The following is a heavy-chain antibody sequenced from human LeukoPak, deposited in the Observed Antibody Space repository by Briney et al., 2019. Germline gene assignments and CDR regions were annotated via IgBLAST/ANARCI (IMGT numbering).Heavy chain of an antibody. Sequence: ASVKVSCKASGYTFTSYGISWVRQAPGQGLEWMGWISAYNGNTNYAQKLQGRVTMATDTSTSTAYMELRSLRSGDTAVYYCARVWGRGSGSFQPANYYYGMDVWGQGTTVTVSS. CDR3: ARVWGRGSGSFQPANYYYGMDV. V-gene: IGHV1-18*01. CDR2: ISAYNGNT. D-gene: IGHD3-10*01. CDR1: GYTFTSYG. J-gene: IGHJ6*02.